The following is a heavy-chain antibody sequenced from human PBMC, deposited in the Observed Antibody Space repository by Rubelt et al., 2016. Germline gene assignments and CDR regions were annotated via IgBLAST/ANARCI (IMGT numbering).Heavy chain of an antibody. V-gene: IGHV1-46*01. CDR1: GYTFTSYY. J-gene: IGHJ4*02. CDR3: ARVRSGYDTPLVYFDY. CDR2: INPSGGST. Sequence: QVQLVQSGAEVKKPGASVKVSCKASGYTFTSYYMHWVRQAPGQGLEWMGIINPSGGSTSYAQKFQGRVTMTRDTSTSTVYMELSSLRSEDTAVYYCARVRSGYDTPLVYFDYWGQGTLVTVSS. D-gene: IGHD5-12*01.